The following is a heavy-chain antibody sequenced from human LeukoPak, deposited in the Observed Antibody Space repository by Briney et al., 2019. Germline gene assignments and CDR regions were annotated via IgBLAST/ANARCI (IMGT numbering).Heavy chain of an antibody. Sequence: SEPLSLTCTVSGASISSNNYYWGWIRQPPGKGLEWIGSIYHSRSTYYTPSLKSRVTISVDTSKNQFSLKLSSVTAADTAVYYCARVEVVPAVWGQGTLVTVSS. CDR2: IYHSRST. D-gene: IGHD2-2*01. CDR1: GASISSNNYY. J-gene: IGHJ4*02. CDR3: ARVEVVPAV. V-gene: IGHV4-39*07.